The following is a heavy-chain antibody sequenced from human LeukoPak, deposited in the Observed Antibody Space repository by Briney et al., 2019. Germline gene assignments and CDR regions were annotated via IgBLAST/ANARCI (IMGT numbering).Heavy chain of an antibody. CDR3: AKDRAVTSARAFDH. V-gene: IGHV3-23*01. CDR2: ISGSGGIT. CDR1: GFTFSSYA. J-gene: IGHJ4*02. Sequence: PGGSLRLSCAASGFTFSSYAMSWVRQAPGKGLEWVSAISGSGGITYYADSVKGRFTISRDNSKNTLYLQMNSLRAEDTAVYYYAKDRAVTSARAFDHWGQGTLVTVSS. D-gene: IGHD2-2*01.